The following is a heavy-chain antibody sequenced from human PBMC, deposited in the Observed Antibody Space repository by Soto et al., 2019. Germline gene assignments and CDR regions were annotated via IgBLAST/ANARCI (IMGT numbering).Heavy chain of an antibody. Sequence: QVQLVESGGGVVQPGRSLRLSCAASGFTFSSYGMHWVRQAPGKGLEWVAVIWYDGSNKYYADSVKGRFTISRDNSKNTLYLQMNSLRAEDTAVYYCARDKVDYGGNPPAFDIWGQGTMVTVSS. CDR1: GFTFSSYG. CDR2: IWYDGSNK. J-gene: IGHJ3*02. D-gene: IGHD4-17*01. CDR3: ARDKVDYGGNPPAFDI. V-gene: IGHV3-33*01.